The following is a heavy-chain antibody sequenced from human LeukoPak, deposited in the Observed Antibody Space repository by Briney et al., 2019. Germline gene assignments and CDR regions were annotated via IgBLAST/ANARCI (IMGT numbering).Heavy chain of an antibody. V-gene: IGHV5-51*01. J-gene: IGHJ4*02. CDR1: GYSFTSYW. D-gene: IGHD3-3*01. CDR3: ARSGGYYDFWSGYSPMLY. Sequence: GESLKISCKGSGYSFTSYWIGWVRQMPGKGLEWMGIIYRGDSDTRYSPSFQGQVTISADKSISTAYLQWSSLKASDTAMYYCARSGGYYDFWSGYSPMLYWGQGTLVTVSS. CDR2: IYRGDSDT.